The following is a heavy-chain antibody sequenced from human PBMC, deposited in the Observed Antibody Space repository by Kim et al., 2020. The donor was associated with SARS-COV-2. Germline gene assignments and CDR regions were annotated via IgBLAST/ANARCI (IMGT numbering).Heavy chain of an antibody. CDR2: K. V-gene: IGHV3-7*01. CDR3: AREIDKTGGFDI. Sequence: KDYVDSGKGRFTISKDNAKKSVDMQMNSLRAEDTAVYYCAREIDKTGGFDIWGQGTMVTVSS. J-gene: IGHJ3*02. D-gene: IGHD1-26*01.